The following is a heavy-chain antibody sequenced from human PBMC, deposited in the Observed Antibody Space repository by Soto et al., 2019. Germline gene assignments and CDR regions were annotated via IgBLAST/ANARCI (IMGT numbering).Heavy chain of an antibody. J-gene: IGHJ5*02. CDR2: INPNSGGT. CDR3: ACMVGMPLVPAAIGWFDP. D-gene: IGHD2-2*01. CDR1: GYTFTGYY. Sequence: ASVKVSCKASGYTFTGYYMHWVRQAPGQGLEWMGWINPNSGGTNYAQKYQGWVTMTRDTSISTDYIELSRLRSDDTAVYYCACMVGMPLVPAAIGWFDPWGQGTLVTVSS. V-gene: IGHV1-2*04.